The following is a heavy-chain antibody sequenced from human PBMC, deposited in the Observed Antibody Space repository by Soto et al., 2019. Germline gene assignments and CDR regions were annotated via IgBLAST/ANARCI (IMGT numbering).Heavy chain of an antibody. V-gene: IGHV3-23*01. Sequence: EVQLLESGGALVKPGGSLRLPFEASGFTFSTYAMTWVRQAPGKGLEWLSAINTAGTTYYADSVKGRFTISRDNAKNTLYLQMDGLRAEDTAVYYCAKDWYEDYWGQGTLVTVSS. J-gene: IGHJ4*02. CDR3: AKDWYEDY. CDR2: INTAGTT. D-gene: IGHD6-13*01. CDR1: GFTFSTYA.